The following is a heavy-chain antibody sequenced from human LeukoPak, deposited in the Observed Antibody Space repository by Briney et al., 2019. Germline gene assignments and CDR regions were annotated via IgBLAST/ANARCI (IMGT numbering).Heavy chain of an antibody. CDR2: IYYSGST. D-gene: IGHD1-26*01. CDR1: GGPISSYY. CDR3: AKGGSYWYFDL. Sequence: PSETLSLTCTVPGGPISSYYWSWIRQPPGKGLEWIGYIYYSGSTNYNPSLKSRVTISVDTSKNQFSLKLSSVTAADTAVYYCAKGGSYWYFDLWGRGTLVTVSS. J-gene: IGHJ2*01. V-gene: IGHV4-59*01.